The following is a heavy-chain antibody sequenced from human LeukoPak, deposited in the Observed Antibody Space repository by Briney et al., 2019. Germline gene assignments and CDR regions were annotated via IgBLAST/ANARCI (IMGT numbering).Heavy chain of an antibody. Sequence: ASVKVSCKASGYTFTSYDINWVRQATGQGLEWMGWMNPNSGNTGYAQKFQGRVTMTRNTPISTAYMELSSLRSEDTAVYYCARERLYSSGWDFDYWGQGTLVTVSS. CDR2: MNPNSGNT. D-gene: IGHD6-19*01. J-gene: IGHJ4*02. CDR1: GYTFTSYD. V-gene: IGHV1-8*01. CDR3: ARERLYSSGWDFDY.